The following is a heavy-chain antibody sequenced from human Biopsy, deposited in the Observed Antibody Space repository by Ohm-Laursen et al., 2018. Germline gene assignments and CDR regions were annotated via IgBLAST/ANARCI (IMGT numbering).Heavy chain of an antibody. D-gene: IGHD2-15*01. CDR1: TGTFDSYG. V-gene: IGHV1-69*04. Sequence: SVKVSCKTSTGTFDSYGVTWVRQAPGQGLEWMGRIIPILRTTTYAPKFQGRVTFTADKSSGTAYLELSSLTSEDTAMFYCAREAIGYQLPCDDWGQGTLVTVSS. J-gene: IGHJ4*02. CDR2: IIPILRTT. CDR3: AREAIGYQLPCDD.